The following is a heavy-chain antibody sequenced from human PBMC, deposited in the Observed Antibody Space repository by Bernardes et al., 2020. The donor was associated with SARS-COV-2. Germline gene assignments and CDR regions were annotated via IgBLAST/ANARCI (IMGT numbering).Heavy chain of an antibody. Sequence: GGSLRLSCAASGFTFSDYYMSWIRQAPGKGLEWVAYISSSGSTRYYADSVQGRLTISRDNAKNSLYLQMNSLRAEDTAVYYCARAQNGYNYGFDYWGQGTLVTVSS. J-gene: IGHJ4*02. CDR2: ISSSGSTR. CDR3: ARAQNGYNYGFDY. V-gene: IGHV3-11*01. D-gene: IGHD5-12*01. CDR1: GFTFSDYY.